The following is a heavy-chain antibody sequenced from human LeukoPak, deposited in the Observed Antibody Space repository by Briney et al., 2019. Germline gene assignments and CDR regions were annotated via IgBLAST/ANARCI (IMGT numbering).Heavy chain of an antibody. CDR1: GFSFSRRG. D-gene: IGHD2-21*01. J-gene: IGHJ4*02. V-gene: IGHV3-23*01. CDR3: AIDSPVMPR. CDR2: IYTSVGGT. Sequence: PGGSLRLSCAASGFSFSRRGMTWVRQAPGKGLDWVSAIYTSVGGTYYADSVKVRFTISRDNSKTILYLQMSSLRAEDTARYYCAIDSPVMPRWGQGPLVTVSS.